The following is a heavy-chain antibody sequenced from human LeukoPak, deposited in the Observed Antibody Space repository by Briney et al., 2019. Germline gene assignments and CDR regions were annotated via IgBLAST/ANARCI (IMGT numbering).Heavy chain of an antibody. J-gene: IGHJ4*02. CDR2: ISAYNGNT. V-gene: IGHV1-18*01. D-gene: IGHD6-13*01. Sequence: ASVKVSCKASGYTFTSDGISWVRQAPGQGLEWMGWISAYNGNTNYAQKLQGRVTMTTDTSTSTAYMELRSLRSDDTAVYYCARDRGIAAAGTRGDYWGQGTLVTVSS. CDR3: ARDRGIAAAGTRGDY. CDR1: GYTFTSDG.